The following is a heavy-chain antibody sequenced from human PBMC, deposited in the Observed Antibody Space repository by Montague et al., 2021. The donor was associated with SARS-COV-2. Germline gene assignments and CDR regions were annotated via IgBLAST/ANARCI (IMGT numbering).Heavy chain of an antibody. CDR3: ARAQNTCFIANCVNYFEV. V-gene: IGHV4-59*02. Sequence: SETLSLTCTVSGDSVSSYNWSWIRKSQGKGLEWVGYGHYTGGTKYTPSLKTRVTLSLDTPKNHFSLKLRSVTAADTAIYYCARAQNTCFIANCVNYFEVWGLGALVTVSS. CDR1: GDSVSSYN. CDR2: GHYTGGT. D-gene: IGHD1-1*01. J-gene: IGHJ4*02.